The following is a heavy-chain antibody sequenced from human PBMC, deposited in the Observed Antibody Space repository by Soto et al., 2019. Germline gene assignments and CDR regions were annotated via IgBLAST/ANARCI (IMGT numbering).Heavy chain of an antibody. CDR3: ARVPGP. Sequence: PSETLSLTCAVSGGSISSGGYSWSWIRQPPGKGLEWIGYIYHSGSTYYNQSLKKRVTISVDRSKKQFSMKLSTETAADTAVYYCARVPGPWGQGTLVTVSS. D-gene: IGHD7-27*01. V-gene: IGHV4-30-2*01. J-gene: IGHJ5*02. CDR1: GGSISSGGYS. CDR2: IYHSGST.